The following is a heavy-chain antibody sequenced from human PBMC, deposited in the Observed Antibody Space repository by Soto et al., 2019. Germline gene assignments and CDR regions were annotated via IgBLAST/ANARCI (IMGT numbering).Heavy chain of an antibody. CDR3: ARDGYGDYRY. D-gene: IGHD4-17*01. CDR2: ISTYNGNT. V-gene: IGHV1-18*01. J-gene: IGHJ1*01. Sequence: QVPLVQSGAEVKKPGTSVKVSCKASGYTFTSNGISWVRQAPGQGLEWMGWISTYNGNTNYAQKLQGRVTMTRDTYTSIAYMELRDLRSDDTAVYYGARDGYGDYRYWGQGSLVTVSS. CDR1: GYTFTSNG.